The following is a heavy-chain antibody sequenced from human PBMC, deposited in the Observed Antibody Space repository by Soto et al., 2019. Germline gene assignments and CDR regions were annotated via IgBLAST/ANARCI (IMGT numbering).Heavy chain of an antibody. V-gene: IGHV6-1*01. CDR1: GDSFASNSAA. J-gene: IGHJ4*02. CDR3: ARSIAARWDFDY. CDR2: TYYRSKWYH. Sequence: QTLSLTCPIYGDSFASNSAALNWIRQSPSSGLEWLVWTYYRSKWYHDYAPSAKSRITINPDTSKNQFSLQLNSLTPGDTARYYCARSIAARWDFDYWGTGPLVTVSS. D-gene: IGHD6-6*01.